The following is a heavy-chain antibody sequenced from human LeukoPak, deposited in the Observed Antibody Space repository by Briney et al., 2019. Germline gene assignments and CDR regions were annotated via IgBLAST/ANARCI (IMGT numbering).Heavy chain of an antibody. Sequence: ASVKVSCKASGYTFTGYYMHWVRQAPGQGLEWMGWIHPDSGATNYAPNFQGRVTMTRDTSISTAYMDLSRLTSDDTAVYYCSRDISASSSLDYWGQGTLVTVSS. CDR2: IHPDSGAT. D-gene: IGHD6-6*01. CDR1: GYTFTGYY. CDR3: SRDISASSSLDY. V-gene: IGHV1-2*02. J-gene: IGHJ4*02.